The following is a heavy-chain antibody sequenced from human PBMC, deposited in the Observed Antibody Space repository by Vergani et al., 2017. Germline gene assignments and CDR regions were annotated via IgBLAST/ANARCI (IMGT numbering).Heavy chain of an antibody. V-gene: IGHV4-59*13. J-gene: IGHJ6*02. CDR3: ARVMYRDXASTGYRLEGMDI. CDR2: IFSTGST. Sequence: QVQLEESGPGLVKPSETLSLTCTVSGGSFNTYYWSWIRQYPGEGLAWIGYIFSTGSTNYNPSLNRRVTMSVDTSKNQFSLKLRSVTAADTAGYFCARVMYRDXASTGYRLEGMDIWGQGTTVTISS. CDR1: GGSFNTYY. D-gene: IGHD3-9*01.